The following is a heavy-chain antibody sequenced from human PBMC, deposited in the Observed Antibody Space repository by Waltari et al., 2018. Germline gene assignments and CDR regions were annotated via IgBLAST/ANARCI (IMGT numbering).Heavy chain of an antibody. CDR3: AKDWRWEQLVYGFNI. Sequence: QEQVVEAGGGVVQAGGSLRLSGAASGLSLSNYGWHWCRQPPGKGLEWVATISYDGANKYHADSVKGRFTISRDNSKNTLYLQMNSLRAEETAVYYCAKDWRWEQLVYGFNIWGQGTMVTVSS. D-gene: IGHD3-3*01. V-gene: IGHV3-30*18. CDR1: GLSLSNYG. CDR2: ISYDGANK. J-gene: IGHJ3*02.